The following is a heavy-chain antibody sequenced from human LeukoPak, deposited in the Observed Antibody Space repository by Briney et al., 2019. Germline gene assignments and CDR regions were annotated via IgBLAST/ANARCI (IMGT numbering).Heavy chain of an antibody. J-gene: IGHJ5*02. CDR1: GGSISSYY. CDR3: ARGSLYDFWSGYYWFDP. D-gene: IGHD3-3*01. Sequence: SETLSLTCTVSGGSISSYYWSWIRQPPGKGLEWIGYIYYSGSTNYNPSLQSRVTISVDTSQNQFSLKLSSVTAADTAVYYCARGSLYDFWSGYYWFDPWGQGTLVTVSS. V-gene: IGHV4-59*01. CDR2: IYYSGST.